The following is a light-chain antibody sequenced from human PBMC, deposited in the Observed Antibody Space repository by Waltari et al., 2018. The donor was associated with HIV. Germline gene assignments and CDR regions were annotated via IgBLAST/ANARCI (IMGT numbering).Light chain of an antibody. J-gene: IGLJ2*01. Sequence: SYVLTQPPSVSVAPGPTTRITCGGNNIGSKSVHWYQQKPGQVPVLVVYDDSDRPSGIPERFSGSNSRNTATLTISRVEAGDEAVYYCQVWENSSGVVFGGGTKVTVL. V-gene: IGLV3-21*02. CDR3: QVWENSSGVV. CDR1: NIGSKS. CDR2: DDS.